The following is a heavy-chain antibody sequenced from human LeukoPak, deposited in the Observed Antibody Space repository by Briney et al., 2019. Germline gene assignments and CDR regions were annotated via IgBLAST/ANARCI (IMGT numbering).Heavy chain of an antibody. J-gene: IGHJ4*02. Sequence: GGSLRLSCAASGFTFDNYWMTWVRQAPGKGLEWVSVISSGGNTYYADSVKGRFTISRDNSKNTLYLQMNSPRAEDTAVYYCTREVRGYYFDYWGQGTLVTVSS. CDR2: ISSGGNT. D-gene: IGHD3-10*01. CDR1: GFTFDNYW. V-gene: IGHV3-66*02. CDR3: TREVRGYYFDY.